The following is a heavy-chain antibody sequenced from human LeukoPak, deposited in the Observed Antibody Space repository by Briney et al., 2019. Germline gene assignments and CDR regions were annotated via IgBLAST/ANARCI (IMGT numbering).Heavy chain of an antibody. CDR2: IIPIFGTA. CDR1: GGTFSSYA. CDR3: ARGDMAYAFDI. Sequence: ASVKVSCKASGGTFSSYAISWVRQAPGQGLEWMGGIIPIFGTANYAQKFQGRVTVTAGESTSTAYMELSSLRSEDTAVYYCARGDMAYAFDIWGQGTMVTVSS. V-gene: IGHV1-69*13. D-gene: IGHD5-24*01. J-gene: IGHJ3*02.